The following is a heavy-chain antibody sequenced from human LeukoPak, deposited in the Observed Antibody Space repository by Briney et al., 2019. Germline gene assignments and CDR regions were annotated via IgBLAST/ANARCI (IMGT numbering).Heavy chain of an antibody. D-gene: IGHD4-17*01. CDR1: GGTFTSYA. CDR2: IIPILGIA. Sequence: GASVKVSCKASGGTFTSYAISWGRQGPGQGLEWRGRIIPILGIANYAQKFQGRVTITADKSTSTAYMELSSLRSEDTAVYYCASGYGDYDSYYCMDVWGQGTTVTVSS. J-gene: IGHJ6*02. V-gene: IGHV1-69*04. CDR3: ASGYGDYDSYYCMDV.